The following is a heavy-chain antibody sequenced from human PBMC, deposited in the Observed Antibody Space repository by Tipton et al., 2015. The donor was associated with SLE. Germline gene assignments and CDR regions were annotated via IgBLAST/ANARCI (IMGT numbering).Heavy chain of an antibody. V-gene: IGHV3-49*02. J-gene: IGHJ2*01. CDR3: TRVPEPYRAFPYWYFDF. Sequence: WIRQPPGKGLEWLAFIRSKTYGGTTEYAASLRGRFTVSRDDSRNVAYLQLRSLKTEDTAVYYCTRVPEPYRAFPYWYFDFWGRGALVSVSS. CDR2: IRSKTYGGTT.